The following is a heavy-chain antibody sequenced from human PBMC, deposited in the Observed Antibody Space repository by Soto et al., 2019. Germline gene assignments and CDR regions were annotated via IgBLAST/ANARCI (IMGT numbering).Heavy chain of an antibody. CDR2: VSSSGTTI. J-gene: IGHJ6*02. Sequence: GGSLRLSCISSRFTFIDYYMTWIRQAPGKGLEWVSYVSSSGTTIYYADSVKGRFTISRDNAKNSLYLQMNSLRAEDTAVYYCARDKCSSTSCFRPYAMDVWGQGTTVTVSS. CDR3: ARDKCSSTSCFRPYAMDV. D-gene: IGHD2-2*01. V-gene: IGHV3-11*01. CDR1: RFTFIDYY.